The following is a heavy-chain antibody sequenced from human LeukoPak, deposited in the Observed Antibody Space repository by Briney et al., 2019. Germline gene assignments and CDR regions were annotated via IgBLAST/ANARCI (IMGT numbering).Heavy chain of an antibody. J-gene: IGHJ5*02. CDR1: GGSFSGYY. CDR3: ARIDSSSTTGWFDP. Sequence: PSETLSLTCAVYGGSFSGYYWSWIRQPPGKGLEWIGEINHSGSTNYNPSLKSRVTISVNTSKNQFSLKLSSVTAADTAVYYCARIDSSSTTGWFDPWGQGTLVTVSS. CDR2: INHSGST. V-gene: IGHV4-34*01. D-gene: IGHD6-13*01.